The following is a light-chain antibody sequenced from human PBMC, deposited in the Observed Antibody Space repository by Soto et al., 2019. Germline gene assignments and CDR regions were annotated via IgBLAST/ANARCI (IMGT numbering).Light chain of an antibody. CDR2: DVS. CDR1: QSVSNW. Sequence: DIQMTQYPSTLSASVGERVTITCRASQSVSNWLAWYQQKPGKAPNLLIYDVSSLESGVPSRFSGSGSGTEFILTISSLQPDDFATYYCQQYDSYSWTFGQGTKVDIK. J-gene: IGKJ1*01. CDR3: QQYDSYSWT. V-gene: IGKV1-5*01.